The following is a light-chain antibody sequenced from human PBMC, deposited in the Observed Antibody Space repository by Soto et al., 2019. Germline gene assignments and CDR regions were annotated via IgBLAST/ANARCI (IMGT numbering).Light chain of an antibody. V-gene: IGLV2-14*01. CDR3: SSYTSSITYV. CDR1: SSDVGGYNY. Sequence: QSVLTQPASVSGSPGQSITISCTGTSSDVGGYNYVSWYQHHPGKAPKLMIYEVSNRPSGVSNRFSGSKSGNTSYLTISGLHAEDEADYYCSSYTSSITYVFGAGTQGPAL. CDR2: EVS. J-gene: IGLJ1*01.